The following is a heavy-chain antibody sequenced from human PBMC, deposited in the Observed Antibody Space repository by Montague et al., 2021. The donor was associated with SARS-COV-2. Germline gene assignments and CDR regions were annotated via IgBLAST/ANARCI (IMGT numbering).Heavy chain of an antibody. Sequence: SLRLSCAASRFTFSQYDMHWVRQVTGKGLEWVSGIGKAGDTHYPGTVKGRFTISREDAKNSLYLQMNSLRAGDTAVYYCGRGVRYFGSGGWSFYYYGVDVWGQGTTVTVSS. V-gene: IGHV3-13*01. J-gene: IGHJ6*02. CDR1: RFTFSQYD. CDR2: IGKAGDT. CDR3: GRGVRYFGSGGWSFYYYGVDV. D-gene: IGHD3-10*01.